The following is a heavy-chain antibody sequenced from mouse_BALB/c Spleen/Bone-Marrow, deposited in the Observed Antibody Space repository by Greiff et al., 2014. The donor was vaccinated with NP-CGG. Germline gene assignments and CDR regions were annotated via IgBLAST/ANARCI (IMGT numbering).Heavy chain of an antibody. CDR2: IDPSDSYT. D-gene: IGHD1-1*01. CDR1: GYTFTSYW. Sequence: QVQLQQPGAELVKPGASVKLSCKASGYTFTSYWMHWVKQRPGQGLEWIGEIDPSDSYTNYNQKFKGKATLTVDKSSSTAYMQLSSLTSEDSAVYYCARDSITTVVATDYWGRGTTLTVSS. CDR3: ARDSITTVVATDY. V-gene: IGHV1-69*02. J-gene: IGHJ2*01.